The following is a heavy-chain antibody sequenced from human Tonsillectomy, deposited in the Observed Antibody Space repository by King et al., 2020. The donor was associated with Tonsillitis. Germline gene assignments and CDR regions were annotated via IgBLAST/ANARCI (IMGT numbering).Heavy chain of an antibody. V-gene: IGHV1-2*02. CDR3: ATSWTPSSIAALVY. CDR2: INPNSGGT. J-gene: IGHJ4*02. CDR1: RYTFTDYY. D-gene: IGHD6-6*01. Sequence: HEQLVQSGAEVKKPGASVRVSCKASRYTFTDYYMHWVRQAPGQGLEWMGWINPNSGGTIYAQKFQGRVTMPRETSLSTAYMELSRLRSDDTAVYYCATSWTPSSIAALVYWGQGTRVTVSS.